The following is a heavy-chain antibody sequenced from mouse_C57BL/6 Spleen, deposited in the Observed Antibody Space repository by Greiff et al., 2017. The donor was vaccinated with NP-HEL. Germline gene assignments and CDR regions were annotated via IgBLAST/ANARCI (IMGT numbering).Heavy chain of an antibody. Sequence: EVKLVESGGGLVKPGGSLKLSCAASGFTFSSYAMSWVRQTPEERLEWVATISDGGSYTYYPDNVKGRFTISRDNAKNNLYLQMSHLKSEDTAMYYCARDYYGSPYFDYWGQGTTLTVSS. J-gene: IGHJ2*01. V-gene: IGHV5-4*01. CDR1: GFTFSSYA. CDR3: ARDYYGSPYFDY. CDR2: ISDGGSYT. D-gene: IGHD1-1*01.